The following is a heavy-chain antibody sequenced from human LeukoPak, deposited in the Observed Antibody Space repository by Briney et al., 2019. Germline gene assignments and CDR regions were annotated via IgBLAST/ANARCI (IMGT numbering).Heavy chain of an antibody. D-gene: IGHD2-2*01. CDR1: GFTFSTYN. J-gene: IGHJ3*01. CDR2: ISTNSNYI. Sequence: GGSLRLSCAASGFTFSTYNVNWVRQAPGKGLEWVSSISTNSNYIYYADSVKGRFTISRDNAKNSLYLQMNSLRAEDTAVYYWAGWSRTQNGGQGTMVTVSS. CDR3: AGWSRTQN. V-gene: IGHV3-21*01.